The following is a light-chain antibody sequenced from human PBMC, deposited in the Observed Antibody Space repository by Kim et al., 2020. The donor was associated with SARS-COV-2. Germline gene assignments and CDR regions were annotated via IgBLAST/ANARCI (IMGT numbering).Light chain of an antibody. CDR3: RQYNDGPLLT. CDR2: GAS. V-gene: IGKV3-15*01. CDR1: QSVSNN. J-gene: IGKJ4*02. Sequence: IVMTQSPATLSVSPGERVTLSCRASQSVSNNLAWYQQRPGQAPRLLIYGASTRATDISPRFSGSGSGTEFTLTIRSLQSEDLAVYYCRQYNDGPLLTFNGGTKQENK.